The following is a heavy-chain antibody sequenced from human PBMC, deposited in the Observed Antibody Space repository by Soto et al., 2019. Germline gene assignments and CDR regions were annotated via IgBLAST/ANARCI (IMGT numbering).Heavy chain of an antibody. CDR3: ARLDISAIVLDY. D-gene: IGHD3-22*01. CDR1: GGSISSGGHS. J-gene: IGHJ4*02. CDR2: IYHSGST. V-gene: IGHV4-30-2*01. Sequence: PSETLSLTCTVSGGSISSGGHSWSWTRQPPGKGLEWIGYIYHSGSTYYSPSLKSRVTISVDRSKNQFSLNLSSVTAADTAAYYCARLDISAIVLDYWGQGTLVTVSS.